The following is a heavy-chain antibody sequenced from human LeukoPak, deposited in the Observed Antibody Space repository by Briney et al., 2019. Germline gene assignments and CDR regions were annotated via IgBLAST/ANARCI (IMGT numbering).Heavy chain of an antibody. V-gene: IGHV4-39*01. J-gene: IGHJ3*02. Sequence: SETLSLACTVSGGSISSSSYYWGWIRQPPGKGLEWIGSIYYSGGTYYNPSLKSRVTISVDTSKNQFSLKLSSVTAADTAVYYCARRRNYYDSSGYYYNAAFDIWGQGTMVTVSS. CDR1: GGSISSSSYY. CDR2: IYYSGGT. D-gene: IGHD3-22*01. CDR3: ARRRNYYDSSGYYYNAAFDI.